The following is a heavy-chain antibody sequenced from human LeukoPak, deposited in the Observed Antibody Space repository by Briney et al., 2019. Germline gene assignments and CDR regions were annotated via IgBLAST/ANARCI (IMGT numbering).Heavy chain of an antibody. CDR3: ARATSGQFYYFDY. V-gene: IGHV4-4*07. CDR1: GGSISTYY. D-gene: IGHD6-19*01. Sequence: PSETLSLTCSVSGGSISTYYWSWIRQPAGKGLEWIGRIYSSGSTNYNPSVKGRVTMSVDTSKNQFSLKVRSVTAADTAVYYCARATSGQFYYFDYWGQGALVTVSS. CDR2: IYSSGST. J-gene: IGHJ4*02.